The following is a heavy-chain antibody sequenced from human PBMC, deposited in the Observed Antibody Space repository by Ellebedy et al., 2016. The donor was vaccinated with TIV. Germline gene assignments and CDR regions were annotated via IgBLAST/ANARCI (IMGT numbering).Heavy chain of an antibody. V-gene: IGHV3-30*18. D-gene: IGHD3-22*01. Sequence: GESLKISCAASGFTFSTYGMHWVRQAPGKGLEWVAMISYDGSNKNYADSVKGRFTISRDNSKNTLNLQMNSLRTEDTAVYYCAKKDSSNWGKGAFDMWGQGTMVTVSS. CDR2: ISYDGSNK. CDR1: GFTFSTYG. CDR3: AKKDSSNWGKGAFDM. J-gene: IGHJ3*02.